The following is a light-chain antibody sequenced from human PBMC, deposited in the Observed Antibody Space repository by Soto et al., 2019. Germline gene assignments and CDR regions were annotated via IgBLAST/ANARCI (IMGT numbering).Light chain of an antibody. V-gene: IGLV2-8*01. Sequence: QSALTQPPSASGSPGQSVTISCTGTSSDVGSYDRVSWYQQPPGKAPKLIIYEVNKRPSGVPDRFSGSKSGNTASLTVSGLQADDDADYYCCSYAGGYHHWVFGGGTQLTVL. CDR1: SSDVGSYDR. CDR2: EVN. CDR3: CSYAGGYHHWV. J-gene: IGLJ3*02.